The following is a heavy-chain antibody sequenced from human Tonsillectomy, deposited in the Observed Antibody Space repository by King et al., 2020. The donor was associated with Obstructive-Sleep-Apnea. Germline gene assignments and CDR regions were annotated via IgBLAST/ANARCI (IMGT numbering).Heavy chain of an antibody. CDR1: GYTFTSYG. D-gene: IGHD1-1*01. J-gene: IGHJ6*03. CDR2: ISAYNDKT. V-gene: IGHV1-18*01. CDR3: GRNWNWNSYYYYMDV. Sequence: QLVQSGAEVKKPGASVKVSCKASGYTFTSYGISWVRQAPGQGLEWMGWISAYNDKTNYAQTFQGIYTRTTDKSTSTAYMELRSLRSDDTAVYYWGRNWNWNSYYYYMDVWGKGTAVTVSS.